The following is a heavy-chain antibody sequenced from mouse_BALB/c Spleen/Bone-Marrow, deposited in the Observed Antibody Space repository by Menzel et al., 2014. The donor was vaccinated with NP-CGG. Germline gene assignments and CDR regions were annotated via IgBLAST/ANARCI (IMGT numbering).Heavy chain of an antibody. CDR2: INPTSNYT. CDR3: VREALWSFVTF. V-gene: IGHV1-4*01. J-gene: IGHJ3*01. CDR1: GYTFTYYT. D-gene: IGHD3-3*01. Sequence: QVQLKQSGAELARPGASVRMSCRTSGYTFTYYTMYWVKQRPGQGLEWIGYINPTSNYTNYNQKFKDKATLTADTSSNTAYMQLSSLTSEDSAVYYCVREALWSFVTFWGQGTPVTGST.